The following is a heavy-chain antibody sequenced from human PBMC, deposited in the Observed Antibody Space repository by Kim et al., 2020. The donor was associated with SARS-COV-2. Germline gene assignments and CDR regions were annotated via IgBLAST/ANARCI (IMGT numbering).Heavy chain of an antibody. CDR1: GFIFSGSS. J-gene: IGHJ4*02. V-gene: IGHV3-73*01. CDR2: IRSKTNNYAT. D-gene: IGHD2-2*01. Sequence: GGSLRLSCAVSGFIFSGSSMHWVRQASGKGLEWIGRIRSKTNNYATEYAASVKGRFTISRDDSKNTAYLQMTSLRTEDTAVYYCNSYECSDTSCSDLFDFWGQGTLVTVSS. CDR3: NSYECSDTSCSDLFDF.